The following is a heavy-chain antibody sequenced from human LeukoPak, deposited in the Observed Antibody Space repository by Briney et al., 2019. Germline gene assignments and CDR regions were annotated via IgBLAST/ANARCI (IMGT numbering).Heavy chain of an antibody. J-gene: IGHJ2*01. CDR3: ARVAGYDYGDFGGLTASHFDL. CDR2: INPNSGGT. Sequence: ASVKVSCKASGYTFTGYYMHWVRQAPGQGLEWMGWINPNSGGTNYAQKFQGRVTMTRDTSISTAYMELSRLRSDDTAVYYCARVAGYDYGDFGGLTASHFDLWGRGTLVTVSS. V-gene: IGHV1-2*02. D-gene: IGHD4-17*01. CDR1: GYTFTGYY.